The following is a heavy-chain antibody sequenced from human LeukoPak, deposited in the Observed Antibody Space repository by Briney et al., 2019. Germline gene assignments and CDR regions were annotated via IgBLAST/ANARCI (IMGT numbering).Heavy chain of an antibody. CDR2: IYSDGST. Sequence: GGSLRLSCAASGFTVSSNYMSWVRQVPGKGLEWVSVIYSDGSTYYADSVKGRFTISRDNSKNTLYLQMNSLRAEDTAVYYCAKDSPAGSYFDYWGQGTLVTVSS. J-gene: IGHJ4*02. CDR1: GFTVSSNY. V-gene: IGHV3-53*05. D-gene: IGHD3-10*01. CDR3: AKDSPAGSYFDY.